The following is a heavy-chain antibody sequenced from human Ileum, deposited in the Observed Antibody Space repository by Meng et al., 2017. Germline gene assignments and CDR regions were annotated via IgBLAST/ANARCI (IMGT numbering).Heavy chain of an antibody. V-gene: IGHV3-74*01. D-gene: IGHD3-10*01. J-gene: IGHJ4*02. CDR3: SGSYFY. CDR2: INSDGSST. Sequence: GESLKISCAASGFTFSSYWKYWVRQAPGKGLVWVSTINSDGSSTYYADSVKGRFTISRDNAKNTLYLEMNSLRTEDTAVYYCSGSYFYWGQGTLVTVSS. CDR1: GFTFSSYW.